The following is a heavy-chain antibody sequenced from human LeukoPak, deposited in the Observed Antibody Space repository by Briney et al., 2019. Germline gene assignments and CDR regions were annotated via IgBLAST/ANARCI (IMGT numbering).Heavy chain of an antibody. J-gene: IGHJ6*02. CDR2: ISGSGGST. CDR1: GFTFSSYA. CDR3: AKDTLRCSSTSCSTDYYYGMDV. D-gene: IGHD2-2*01. Sequence: PGGSLRLSCAASGFTFSSYAMSWVRQAPGKGLEWVSAISGSGGSTYYADSVKGRFTISRDNSKNTLYLQMNSLRAEDTAVYYCAKDTLRCSSTSCSTDYYYGMDVRGQGTTVTVSS. V-gene: IGHV3-23*01.